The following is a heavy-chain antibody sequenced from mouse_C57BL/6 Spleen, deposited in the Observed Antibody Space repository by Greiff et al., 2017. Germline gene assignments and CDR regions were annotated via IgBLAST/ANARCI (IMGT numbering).Heavy chain of an antibody. D-gene: IGHD1-1*01. CDR2: IYPGSGST. J-gene: IGHJ1*03. V-gene: IGHV1-55*01. Sequence: VQLKQPGAELVKPGASVKMSCKASGYTFTSYWITWVKQRPGQGLEWIGDIYPGSGSTNYNEKFKSKATLTVDTSSSTAYMQLSSLTSEDSAVYYCARLPYYGSSYWYFDVWGTGTTVTVSS. CDR3: ARLPYYGSSYWYFDV. CDR1: GYTFTSYW.